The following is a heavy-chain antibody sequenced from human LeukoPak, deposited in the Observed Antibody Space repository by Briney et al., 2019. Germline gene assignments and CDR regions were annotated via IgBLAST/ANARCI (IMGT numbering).Heavy chain of an antibody. CDR2: FDPEDGET. Sequence: ASVKVSCKVSGYTLTELSMHWVRQAPGKGLEWMGGFDPEDGETIYAQKFQGRVTITADKSTSTAYMELSSLRSEDTAVYYCARTNVYYYASSDYYPYFDYWAQGTLVTVSS. D-gene: IGHD3-22*01. CDR1: GYTLTELS. J-gene: IGHJ4*02. CDR3: ARTNVYYYASSDYYPYFDY. V-gene: IGHV1-24*01.